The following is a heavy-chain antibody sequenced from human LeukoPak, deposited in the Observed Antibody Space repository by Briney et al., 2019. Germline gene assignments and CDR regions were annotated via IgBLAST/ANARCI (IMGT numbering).Heavy chain of an antibody. CDR1: GGSFNSYV. CDR3: GLSSSWYRYDY. V-gene: IGHV1-69*06. J-gene: IGHJ4*02. CDR2: IIPIFGRG. D-gene: IGHD6-13*01. Sequence: ASVKVSCKASGGSFNSYVFSWVRQAPGQGLEWVGGIIPIFGRGNYAQKFQGRVTIIADKSTNTVYLELGRLRPEDTALYYCGLSSSWYRYDYWGQGTLVTVSP.